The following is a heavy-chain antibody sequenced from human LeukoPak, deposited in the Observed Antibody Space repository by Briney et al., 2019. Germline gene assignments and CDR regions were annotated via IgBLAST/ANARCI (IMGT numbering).Heavy chain of an antibody. CDR2: ISGSGGST. D-gene: IGHD5-18*01. CDR3: ARGSGYSYGP. J-gene: IGHJ5*02. Sequence: PGGSLRLSCAASGFTFSSYAMSWVRQAPGKGLEWVSAISGSGGSTYYADFVKGRFTISRDNSKNTLYLQMNSLRAEDTAVYYCARGSGYSYGPWGQGTLVTVSS. V-gene: IGHV3-23*01. CDR1: GFTFSSYA.